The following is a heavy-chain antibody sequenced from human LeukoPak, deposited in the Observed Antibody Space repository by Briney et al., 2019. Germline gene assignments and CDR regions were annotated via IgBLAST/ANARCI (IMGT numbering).Heavy chain of an antibody. D-gene: IGHD6-13*01. Sequence: SETLSLTCTVSGGSISSYYWSWIRQPPGKGLRWIGYIYNSGSTNYNPSLKSRATISVDTSKNQFSLQLSSVTAADTAVYYCASHRRRIAAAGNRDAFDIWGQGTMVTVSS. CDR1: GGSISSYY. V-gene: IGHV4-59*08. CDR3: ASHRRRIAAAGNRDAFDI. CDR2: IYNSGST. J-gene: IGHJ3*02.